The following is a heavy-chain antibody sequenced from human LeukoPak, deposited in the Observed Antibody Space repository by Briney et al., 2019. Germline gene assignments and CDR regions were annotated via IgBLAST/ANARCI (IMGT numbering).Heavy chain of an antibody. D-gene: IGHD3-22*01. CDR3: VTFYYDSSGSYVHY. CDR1: GFTFTTYS. CDR2: IRGSGGST. Sequence: GGSLRLSCAASGFTFTTYSMSWVRQAPGKGLESVSAIRGSGGSTYYADSVKGRFTISRDDSKSTLYLQMNGLRAEDTAVYHCVTFYYDSSGSYVHYWGQGTLVTVSS. J-gene: IGHJ4*02. V-gene: IGHV3-23*01.